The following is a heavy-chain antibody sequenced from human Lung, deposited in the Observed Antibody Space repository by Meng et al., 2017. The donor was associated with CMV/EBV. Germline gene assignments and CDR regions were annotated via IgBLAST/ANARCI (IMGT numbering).Heavy chain of an antibody. J-gene: IGHJ6*02. CDR2: INPNSGGT. CDR3: ARNGYCSSTSCYRYGMDV. V-gene: IGHV1-2*02. D-gene: IGHD2-2*01. Sequence: ASXXVSXKASGYTFTGYYMHWVRQAPGQGLEWMGWINPNSGGTNYAQKFQGRVTMTRDTSISTAYMELSRLRSDDTAVYYCARNGYCSSTSCYRYGMDVWXQGTXVTV. CDR1: GYTFTGYY.